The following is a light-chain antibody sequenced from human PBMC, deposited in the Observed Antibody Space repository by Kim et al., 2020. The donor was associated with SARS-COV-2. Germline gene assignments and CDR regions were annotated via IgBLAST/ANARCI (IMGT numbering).Light chain of an antibody. J-gene: IGLJ2*01. V-gene: IGLV7-46*01. CDR1: TGGVTSGHY. Sequence: QAVVTQEPSLTVSPGGTVTLTCGSSTGGVTSGHYSYWFQQKPGQAPKTLIYHTNNKLSWTPARFSGSLLGGKAALTLSGAQPEDEAEYYCLLSYGDSRVFGGGTQLTVL. CDR2: HTN. CDR3: LLSYGDSRV.